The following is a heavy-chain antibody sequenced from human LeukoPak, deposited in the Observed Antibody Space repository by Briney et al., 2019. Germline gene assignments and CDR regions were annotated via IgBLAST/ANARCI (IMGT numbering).Heavy chain of an antibody. CDR2: IKSDGSST. V-gene: IGHV3-74*01. Sequence: GGSLRLSCAASGFTFSSYLMFWVRQAPGKGLVWVSRIKSDGSSTNYADSVRGRFTISRNNTKNTLYHQMNSRRAEDTAVYYCARDRDFRIDYWGQGTLVTVSS. D-gene: IGHD3-3*01. J-gene: IGHJ4*02. CDR3: ARDRDFRIDY. CDR1: GFTFSSYL.